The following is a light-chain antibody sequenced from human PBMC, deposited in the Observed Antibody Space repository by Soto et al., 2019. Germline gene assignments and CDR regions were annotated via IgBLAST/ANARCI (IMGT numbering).Light chain of an antibody. CDR1: QTISSW. Sequence: DIQMTQSPSSLSASVGDRVTITCRASQTISSWLAWCRQKPWKAPKLLFYKASTLKSGVPSRFSGSGSGTEFTLTISSLQPDDFATYYCQHYNSYSEAFGQGPKVDTK. V-gene: IGKV1-5*03. J-gene: IGKJ1*01. CDR3: QHYNSYSEA. CDR2: KAS.